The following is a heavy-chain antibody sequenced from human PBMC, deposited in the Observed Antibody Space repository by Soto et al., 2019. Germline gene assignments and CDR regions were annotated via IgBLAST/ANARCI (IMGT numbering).Heavy chain of an antibody. CDR3: ARGQEVGAHFFDS. J-gene: IGHJ4*02. CDR2: IGTAGDT. V-gene: IGHV3-13*01. Sequence: GGSLRLSCEASGFTFSVFDMQWVRQPTGKGLEWVSTIGTAGDTYYAVSVKGRFTISRDNAKNSLSLQMNSLRAGDTAVYFCARGQEVGAHFFDSWGQGTQVTVSS. CDR1: GFTFSVFD. D-gene: IGHD2-15*01.